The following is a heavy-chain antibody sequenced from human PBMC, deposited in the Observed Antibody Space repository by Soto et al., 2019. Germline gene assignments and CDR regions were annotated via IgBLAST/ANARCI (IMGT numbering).Heavy chain of an antibody. D-gene: IGHD2-15*01. CDR1: GGSFSDFA. CDR3: ARGGIVAVPAALSSYHDYTNYRFDS. V-gene: IGHV1-69*01. Sequence: QVQLAQSGAEVRKPGSSVKVSCGASGGSFSDFAFSWVRQAPGQGREWMGGIIPMFAASKYAQRFQDRVTITADESTNTVYLALSSLTSDDTATYYCARGGIVAVPAALSSYHDYTNYRFDSWGQGTLVTVSS. J-gene: IGHJ4*02. CDR2: IIPMFAAS.